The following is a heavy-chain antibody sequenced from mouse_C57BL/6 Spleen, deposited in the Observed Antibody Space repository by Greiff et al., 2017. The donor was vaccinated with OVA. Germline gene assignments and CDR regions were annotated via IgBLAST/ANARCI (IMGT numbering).Heavy chain of an antibody. V-gene: IGHV6-3*01. Sequence: EVKVEESGGGLVQPGGSMKLSCVASGFTFSNYWMNWVRQSPEKGLEWVAQIRLKSDNYATHYAESVKGRFTISRDDSKSSVYLQMNNLRAEDTGIYYCFSNYGYFDVWGTGTTVTVSS. J-gene: IGHJ1*03. CDR2: IRLKSDNYAT. D-gene: IGHD2-5*01. CDR3: FSNYGYFDV. CDR1: GFTFSNYW.